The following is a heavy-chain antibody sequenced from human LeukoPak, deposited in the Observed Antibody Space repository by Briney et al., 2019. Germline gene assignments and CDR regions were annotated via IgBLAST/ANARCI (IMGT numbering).Heavy chain of an antibody. CDR2: ISSSGTYI. J-gene: IGHJ2*01. D-gene: IGHD1-26*01. Sequence: GESLRLSCAASGFTFSNYGMNWVRQAPGKGLEWVSSISSSGTYIYYADSMKGRFTISRDNAKNSLYLQMDSLRAEDTAVYYCARPRGWERRWYFDLWGRGTLVTVSS. V-gene: IGHV3-21*01. CDR3: ARPRGWERRWYFDL. CDR1: GFTFSNYG.